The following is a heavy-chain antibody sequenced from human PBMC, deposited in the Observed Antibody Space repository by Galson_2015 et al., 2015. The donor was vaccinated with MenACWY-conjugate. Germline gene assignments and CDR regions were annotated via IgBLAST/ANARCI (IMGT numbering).Heavy chain of an antibody. CDR2: IDWDDDK. CDR3: ARIRYDFWSGYAFDI. D-gene: IGHD3-3*01. V-gene: IGHV2-70*01. J-gene: IGHJ3*02. CDR1: GFSLSTSGMC. Sequence: PALVKPTQTLTLTCTFSGFSLSTSGMCVSWIRQPPGKALEWLALIDWDDDKYYSTSLKTRLTISKDTSKNQVVLTMTNMDPVDTATYYCARIRYDFWSGYAFDIWGQGTMVTVSS.